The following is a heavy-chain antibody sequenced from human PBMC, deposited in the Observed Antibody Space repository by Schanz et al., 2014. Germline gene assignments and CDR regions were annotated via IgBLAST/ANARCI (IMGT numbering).Heavy chain of an antibody. J-gene: IGHJ3*02. CDR2: IIPILGIV. D-gene: IGHD2-15*01. CDR1: GGTFSTYT. V-gene: IGHV1-69*02. Sequence: QVQLVQSGAEVKKPGSSVKVSCKASGGTFSTYTISWVRQAPGQGLEWMVRIIPILGIVNYAQRFQDRVRITADNSTSTAYMELSSLRSDDTAVYDCARGGGPEDVFDIWGQGTILTVSS. CDR3: ARGGGPEDVFDI.